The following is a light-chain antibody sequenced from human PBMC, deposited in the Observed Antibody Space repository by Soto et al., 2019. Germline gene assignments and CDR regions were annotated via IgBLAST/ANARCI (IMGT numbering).Light chain of an antibody. CDR1: QSVSSY. Sequence: PGERATLSCRASQSVSSYLAWYQHKPGQAPRLLFYATSTRATAVPARFSASGSGPEFTLTISSLQSEDFAVYYCQQYNNWPRTFGPGTKVDIK. J-gene: IGKJ1*01. CDR3: QQYNNWPRT. CDR2: ATS. V-gene: IGKV3-15*01.